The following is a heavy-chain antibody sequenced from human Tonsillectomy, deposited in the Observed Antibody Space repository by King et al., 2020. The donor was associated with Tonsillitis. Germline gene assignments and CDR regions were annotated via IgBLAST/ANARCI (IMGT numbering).Heavy chain of an antibody. CDR1: GGSISSGDYH. J-gene: IGHJ4*02. V-gene: IGHV4-30-4*08. CDR3: ASLLDYYGSGSYSDY. D-gene: IGHD3-10*01. Sequence: VQLQESGPGLVKPSQTLSLTCTVSGGSISSGDYHWSWTRQPPGQGLEWIGYIYSSGSTYYNPSLKSRIAISMDTSKNQFSLKLTSVTAADTAVYYCASLLDYYGSGSYSDYWGQGTLVTVSS. CDR2: IYSSGST.